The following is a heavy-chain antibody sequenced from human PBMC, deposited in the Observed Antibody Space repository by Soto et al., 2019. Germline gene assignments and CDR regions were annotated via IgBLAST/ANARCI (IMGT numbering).Heavy chain of an antibody. D-gene: IGHD5-18*01. Sequence: SETLSLTCTVSGDSISSYYWSWIRQPPGKGLEWIGYIYYSGSTNYNPSLKSRVTISVDTSKNQFSLKLSSVTAADTAVYYCARVGGYSYGYRAPFDYWGQGTLVTVSS. J-gene: IGHJ4*02. CDR3: ARVGGYSYGYRAPFDY. CDR2: IYYSGST. V-gene: IGHV4-59*01. CDR1: GDSISSYY.